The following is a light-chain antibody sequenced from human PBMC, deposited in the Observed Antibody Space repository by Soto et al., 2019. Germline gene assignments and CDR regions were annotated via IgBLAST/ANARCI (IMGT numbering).Light chain of an antibody. V-gene: IGKV3-11*01. CDR3: QQRTNWPPLT. Sequence: EIVLTQSPATLSLSPGERATLSCRASEDVSRYLAWYQQKPGQAPRLLIYDAFNRATGIPARFSGSGSGTDFTLTISSLETEDFAVYYCQQRTNWPPLTFGGGTKVEIK. CDR2: DAF. J-gene: IGKJ4*01. CDR1: EDVSRY.